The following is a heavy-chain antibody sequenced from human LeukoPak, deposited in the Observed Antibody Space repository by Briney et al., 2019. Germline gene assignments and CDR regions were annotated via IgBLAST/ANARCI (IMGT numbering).Heavy chain of an antibody. Sequence: PSETLSLTCTVSGGSISSYYWSWIRQPAGKGLEWIGRIYTSGSTNYNPSLKSRVTISVDTSKNQFSLKLSSVTAADTAVYYCAREGQVFLSGYYPDYYYYYMDVWGKGTTVTVSS. CDR3: AREGQVFLSGYYPDYYYYYMDV. CDR2: IYTSGST. J-gene: IGHJ6*03. D-gene: IGHD3-3*01. V-gene: IGHV4-4*07. CDR1: GGSISSYY.